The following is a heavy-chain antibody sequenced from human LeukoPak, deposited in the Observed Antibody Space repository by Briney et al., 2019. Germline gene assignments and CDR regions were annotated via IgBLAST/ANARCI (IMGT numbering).Heavy chain of an antibody. CDR1: GFTFSSFA. CDR2: ISFDGSNK. Sequence: PGGSLRLSCAASGFTFSSFALHWVRQAPGKGLEWVAVISFDGSNKYYADSVKGRFTISRDNSKNTLYLQMSSLRAEDTAVYYCARDEVGVAVAGTGYYYYYYGMDVWGQGTTVTVSS. V-gene: IGHV3-30-3*01. D-gene: IGHD6-19*01. J-gene: IGHJ6*02. CDR3: ARDEVGVAVAGTGYYYYYYGMDV.